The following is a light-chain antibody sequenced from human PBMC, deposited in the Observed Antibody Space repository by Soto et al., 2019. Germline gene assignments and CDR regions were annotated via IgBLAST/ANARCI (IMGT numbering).Light chain of an antibody. Sequence: VLTQPTSASGAPGQRVTLSCSGSDSNIGRNVVYWYQQLPGTAPKLLVYRSDQRLSGVPDRFSGSKSDTSASLAISGLRPEDEADYYCAAWDDSLSGHYVFGTGTKVTVL. V-gene: IGLV1-47*01. CDR3: AAWDDSLSGHYV. CDR2: RSD. J-gene: IGLJ1*01. CDR1: DSNIGRNV.